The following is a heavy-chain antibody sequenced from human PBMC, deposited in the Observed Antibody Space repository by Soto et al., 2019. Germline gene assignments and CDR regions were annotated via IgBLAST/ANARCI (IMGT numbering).Heavy chain of an antibody. J-gene: IGHJ5*02. V-gene: IGHV1-2*02. CDR3: ARVLGLPAAIPRFDP. CDR1: GYTFTGYC. CDR2: INPNSGGT. D-gene: IGHD2-2*02. Sequence: ASVKVSCKASGYTFTGYCMHWVRQAPGQGLEWMGWINPNSGGTNYAQKFQGRVTMTRDTSISTAYMELSRLRSDDTAVYYCARVLGLPAAIPRFDPWGQGALVTVSS.